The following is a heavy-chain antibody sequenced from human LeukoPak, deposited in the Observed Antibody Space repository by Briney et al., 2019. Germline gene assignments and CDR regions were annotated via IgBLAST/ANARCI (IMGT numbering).Heavy chain of an antibody. CDR1: GGSISSSSYY. CDR2: IYYSGST. D-gene: IGHD6-13*01. V-gene: IGHV4-39*07. CDR3: ASGSSDSSSWVNGMDV. Sequence: PSETLSLTCTVSGGSISSSSYYWGWIRQPPGKGLEWIGSIYYSGSTYYNPSLKSRVTISVDTSKNQFSLKLSSVTAADTAVYYCASGSSDSSSWVNGMDVWGQGTTVTVSS. J-gene: IGHJ6*02.